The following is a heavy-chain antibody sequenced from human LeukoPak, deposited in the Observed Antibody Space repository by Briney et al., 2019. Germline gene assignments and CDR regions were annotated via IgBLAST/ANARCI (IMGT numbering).Heavy chain of an antibody. D-gene: IGHD3-10*01. V-gene: IGHV3-53*01. CDR1: GFIVSSMY. Sequence: PGGSLRLSCAASGFIVSSMYMNRVRQAPGKGLEWVSVIYSGGSTYYADSVKGRFTISRDKSKNTLYLQMNTLRAEDTAVYYCYCGSGSDFDYWGQGTLVTVSS. CDR2: IYSGGST. J-gene: IGHJ4*02. CDR3: YCGSGSDFDY.